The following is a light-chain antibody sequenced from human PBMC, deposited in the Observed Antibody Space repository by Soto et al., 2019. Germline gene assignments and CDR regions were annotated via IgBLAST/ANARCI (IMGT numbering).Light chain of an antibody. Sequence: IVMTQSPATLSVSPGESATLSCRASQSVSSNLAWYQQKPGQAPRLLIYGASTRVTGISARISGSGSGTEFTLTISGLQSEDFAVYYCQQHNSWPWTFGQGTKVEIK. CDR2: GAS. J-gene: IGKJ1*01. V-gene: IGKV3-15*01. CDR3: QQHNSWPWT. CDR1: QSVSSN.